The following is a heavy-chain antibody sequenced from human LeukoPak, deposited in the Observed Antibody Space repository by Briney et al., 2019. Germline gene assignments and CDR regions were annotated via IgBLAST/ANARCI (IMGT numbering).Heavy chain of an antibody. V-gene: IGHV4-4*07. J-gene: IGHJ3*02. CDR1: GGSISSYY. D-gene: IGHD3-10*01. Sequence: SETLSLTCTVSGGSISSYYWSWIRQPAGKGPEWIGRIYTSGSTNYNPSLKSRVTMSVDTSKNQFSLKLSSVTAADTAVYYCAREYYYGSGSTINDAFDIWGQGTMVTVSS. CDR3: AREYYYGSGSTINDAFDI. CDR2: IYTSGST.